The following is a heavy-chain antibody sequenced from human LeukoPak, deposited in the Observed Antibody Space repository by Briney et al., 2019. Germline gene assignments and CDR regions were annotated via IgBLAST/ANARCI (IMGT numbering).Heavy chain of an antibody. V-gene: IGHV4-34*01. D-gene: IGHD3-10*01. J-gene: IGHJ3*02. CDR1: GGSFSGYY. CDR2: INHSGST. Sequence: SETLSLTCAVYGGSFSGYYWSWIRQPPGKGLEWIGEINHSGSTNYNPSLKSRVTISVDTSKNQFSLKLSSVTAADTAVYYCARVLSGDDAFDIWGQGTMVTVSS. CDR3: ARVLSGDDAFDI.